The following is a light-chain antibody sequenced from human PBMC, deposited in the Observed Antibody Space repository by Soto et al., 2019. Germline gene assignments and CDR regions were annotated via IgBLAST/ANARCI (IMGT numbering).Light chain of an antibody. V-gene: IGKV1-9*01. CDR2: DSS. J-gene: IGKJ4*01. CDR3: QKYNSAPLT. Sequence: DIQLTQSPSFLSASVEDRVTISCRASYDSSSSLAWYQQEPGKPPKLLIYDSSTLQTGVPSRFTGSGSGRKFTLTISSLQPEDVAAYYCQKYNSAPLTFGGGTKVEIK. CDR1: YDSSSS.